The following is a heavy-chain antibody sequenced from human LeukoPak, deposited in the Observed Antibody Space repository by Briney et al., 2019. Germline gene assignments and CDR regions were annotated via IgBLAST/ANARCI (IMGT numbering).Heavy chain of an antibody. CDR2: ISYDGNNQ. CDR1: GFTFSSYG. D-gene: IGHD3-22*01. V-gene: IGHV3-30*03. CDR3: ARGGYDTSGYARYYFDY. Sequence: SGGSLRLSCAASGFTFSSYGMHWVRQAPGKGLEWVAVISYDGNNQYYADSVKGRFTISRDNSKNTLYLQLNSLRAEDTAVYYCARGGYDTSGYARYYFDYWGQGTLVTVSS. J-gene: IGHJ4*02.